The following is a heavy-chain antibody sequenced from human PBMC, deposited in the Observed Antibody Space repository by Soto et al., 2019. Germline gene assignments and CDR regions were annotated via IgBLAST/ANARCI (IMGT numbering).Heavy chain of an antibody. CDR2: IYPGCADT. CDR1: GYSFTDYW. D-gene: IGHD3-22*01. CDR3: AVWFYSDTSGYKGYYFDY. Sequence: PGESLKISCKGSGYSFTDYWIGWVRQMPGKGLEWMGIIYPGCADTRYGPSFQGQVTISADKSINTAYLRWSSLKASDTAMYYCAVWFYSDTSGYKGYYFDYWGRGTLVTVS. V-gene: IGHV5-51*01. J-gene: IGHJ4*02.